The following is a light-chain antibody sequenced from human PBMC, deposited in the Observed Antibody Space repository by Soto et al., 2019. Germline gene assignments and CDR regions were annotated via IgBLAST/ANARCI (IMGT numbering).Light chain of an antibody. CDR1: QSVGSN. V-gene: IGKV3-15*01. CDR3: QQRSDWPT. Sequence: EIVMTQSPATLSVSPGERVTFSCRASQSVGSNLAWYQHKPGQAPRLLIYGASTGATGIPARFSGSGSGTDFTLTISSLEPEDFAVYYCQQRSDWPTFGQGTKVDI. CDR2: GAS. J-gene: IGKJ1*01.